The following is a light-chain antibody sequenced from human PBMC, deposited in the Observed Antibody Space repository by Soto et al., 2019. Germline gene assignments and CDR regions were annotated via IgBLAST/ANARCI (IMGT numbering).Light chain of an antibody. CDR3: QQYGSSPVT. CDR2: GAS. CDR1: QTVNNNY. V-gene: IGKV3-20*01. J-gene: IGKJ4*01. Sequence: EIVLTQSPGTLSLSPGERVTLSCRASQTVNNNYLAWYQQTPGQAPRLLIYGASNRATGIPGRFGGSGSGTDFTLTISRLAPEDFAIYYCQQYGSSPVTFGGGTKVDIK.